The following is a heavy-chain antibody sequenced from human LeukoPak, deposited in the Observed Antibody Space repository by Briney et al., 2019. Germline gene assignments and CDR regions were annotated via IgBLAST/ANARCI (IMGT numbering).Heavy chain of an antibody. CDR1: GFTFNNYD. CDR3: TRDPDRSGFDF. Sequence: GGSLRLSCAASGFTFNNYDLYWVRQPPGKGLEWVATVWYDGNNKYYADSVRGRFTISRDNSKNMLYLHMNSLRVEDTAVYYCTRDPDRSGFDFWGQGTLVTVSS. V-gene: IGHV3-33*08. D-gene: IGHD3-22*01. CDR2: VWYDGNNK. J-gene: IGHJ4*02.